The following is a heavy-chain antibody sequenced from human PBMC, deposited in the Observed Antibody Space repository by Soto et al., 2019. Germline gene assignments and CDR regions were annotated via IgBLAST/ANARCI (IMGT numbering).Heavy chain of an antibody. J-gene: IGHJ6*03. D-gene: IGHD2-15*01. Sequence: GGSLRLSCAASGFTFSDYYMSWIRQAPGKGLEWVSYISGSGSTIYYADSVKGRFTISRDNAKNSLHLQMNSLRAEDTAVYYCASGVAASHFYYYYMDVRGKATTVTVSS. CDR2: ISGSGSTI. CDR1: GFTFSDYY. CDR3: ASGVAASHFYYYYMDV. V-gene: IGHV3-11*01.